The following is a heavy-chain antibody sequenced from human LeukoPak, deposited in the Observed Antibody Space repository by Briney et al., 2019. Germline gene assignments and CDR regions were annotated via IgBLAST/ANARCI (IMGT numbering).Heavy chain of an antibody. Sequence: SETLSLTCAVYGGSFSGYYWSWIRQPPGRGLEWIGYIYYSGSTNYNPSLRSRVTMSVDTSKNQFSLRLSSVTAADTAVYYCARHPVYLEAFDIWGQGTMVTVSS. CDR1: GGSFSGYY. CDR3: ARHPVYLEAFDI. CDR2: IYYSGST. J-gene: IGHJ3*02. D-gene: IGHD3-16*01. V-gene: IGHV4-59*01.